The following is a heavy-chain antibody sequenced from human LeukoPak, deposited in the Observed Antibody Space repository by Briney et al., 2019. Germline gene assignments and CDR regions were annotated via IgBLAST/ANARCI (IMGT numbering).Heavy chain of an antibody. CDR1: GFTVSSNY. Sequence: GGSLRLSCAASGFTVSSNYMSWVRQAPGKGLDWVANIKPDGREAYYVDSVRGRFTISRDNAKNSLFLQMNSLRVEDTAVYYCARWDTGDYYGIGDWGQGTLVTVSS. J-gene: IGHJ4*02. V-gene: IGHV3-7*03. CDR3: ARWDTGDYYGIGD. D-gene: IGHD7-27*01. CDR2: IKPDGREA.